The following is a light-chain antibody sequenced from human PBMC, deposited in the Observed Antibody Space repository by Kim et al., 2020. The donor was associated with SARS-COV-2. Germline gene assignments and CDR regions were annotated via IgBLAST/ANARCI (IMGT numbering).Light chain of an antibody. Sequence: WPGGRATRSCRASQSVSSNLAWYQQKPGQAPRLLIYGASTRATGIPVRCSGSGSGTEFTLTISSLQSEDFAVYYCQQYNNWPPWTFGQGTKVDIK. V-gene: IGKV3D-15*01. CDR3: QQYNNWPPWT. CDR1: QSVSSN. CDR2: GAS. J-gene: IGKJ1*01.